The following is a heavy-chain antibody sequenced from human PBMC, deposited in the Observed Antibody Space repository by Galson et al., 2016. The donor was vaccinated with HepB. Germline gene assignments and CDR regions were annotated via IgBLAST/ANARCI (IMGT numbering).Heavy chain of an antibody. V-gene: IGHV3-30-3*01. Sequence: SLRLSCAASGFTFSTYTMHWVRQAPDKGLEWVAAISYDGSNEFYADSVKGRFTVSRDNSKNTLYLEMNSLRAEDTAVYYCARGSTNHHFDSWGQGTLVTVSS. D-gene: IGHD1-14*01. CDR3: ARGSTNHHFDS. CDR1: GFTFSTYT. CDR2: ISYDGSNE. J-gene: IGHJ4*02.